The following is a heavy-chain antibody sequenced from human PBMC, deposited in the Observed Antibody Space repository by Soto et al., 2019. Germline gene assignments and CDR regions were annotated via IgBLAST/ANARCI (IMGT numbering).Heavy chain of an antibody. V-gene: IGHV3-23*01. Sequence: GGSLRLSCAASGFTFSSYAMSWVRQAPGKGLEWVSAISGSGGSTYYADSVKGRFTISRDNSKNTLYLQMNSLRAEDTAVYYCAKDGYYYDSSGRFDYWGQGTLVTVSS. CDR1: GFTFSSYA. CDR2: ISGSGGST. J-gene: IGHJ4*02. D-gene: IGHD3-22*01. CDR3: AKDGYYYDSSGRFDY.